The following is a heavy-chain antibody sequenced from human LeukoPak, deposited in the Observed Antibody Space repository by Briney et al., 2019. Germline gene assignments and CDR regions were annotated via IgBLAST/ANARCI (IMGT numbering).Heavy chain of an antibody. CDR2: I. CDR1: GFTFSSYG. D-gene: IGHD3-10*01. J-gene: IGHJ4*02. Sequence: GGSLRLSCAASGFTFSSYGMSWVRQAPGKGLEWVSAIKGRFTISRDNSKNTLYLQMNSLRAEDTAVYYCVGGSGSRRWVDYWGQGTLVTVSS. CDR3: VGGSGSRRWVDY. V-gene: IGHV3-23*01.